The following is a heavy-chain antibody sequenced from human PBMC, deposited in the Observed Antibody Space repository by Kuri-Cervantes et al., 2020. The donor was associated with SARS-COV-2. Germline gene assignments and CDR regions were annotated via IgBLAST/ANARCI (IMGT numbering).Heavy chain of an antibody. V-gene: IGHV3-48*03. D-gene: IGHD1-1*01. CDR3: VRDGDHWNFDY. CDR1: GFTFRNFQ. CDR2: ISSNGGTI. J-gene: IGHJ4*02. Sequence: GGSLRLSCGASGFTFRNFQMNWVRQAPGKGLEWISYISSNGGTIYYADSVKGRFTLSRDNAKNMMFLQMNRLRAEETAVYYCVRDGDHWNFDYWGQGTLVTVSS.